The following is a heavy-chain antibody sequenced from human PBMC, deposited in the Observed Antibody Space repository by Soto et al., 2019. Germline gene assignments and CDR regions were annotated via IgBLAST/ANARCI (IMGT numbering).Heavy chain of an antibody. D-gene: IGHD6-19*01. V-gene: IGHV3-30*18. CDR3: AKGGRQWLVTSDFNY. CDR1: GFTFSDYA. CDR2: VSHDGRNT. J-gene: IGHJ4*02. Sequence: VQLVESGGGVVQPGRSLRLSCAASGFTFSDYAMHWVRQAPGKGLEWVAVVSHDGRNTHSADSVKGRFTISRDSSKKRVSLEMTSLRAEDTAVYYCAKGGRQWLVTSDFNYWGQGALVTVSS.